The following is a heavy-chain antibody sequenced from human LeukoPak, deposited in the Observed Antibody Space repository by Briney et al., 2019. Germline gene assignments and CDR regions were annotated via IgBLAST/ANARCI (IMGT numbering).Heavy chain of an antibody. J-gene: IGHJ5*02. CDR1: GGTFSGYA. V-gene: IGHV1-69*05. CDR2: IIPIFGTA. CDR3: ARAGGVVATDNWFDP. Sequence: SVKVSCKASGGTFSGYAIGWVRQAPGQGLEWMGGIIPIFGTANYAQKFQGRVTITTDESTSTAYMELSSLRSEDTAVYYCARAGGVVATDNWFDPWGQGTLVTVSS. D-gene: IGHD3-3*01.